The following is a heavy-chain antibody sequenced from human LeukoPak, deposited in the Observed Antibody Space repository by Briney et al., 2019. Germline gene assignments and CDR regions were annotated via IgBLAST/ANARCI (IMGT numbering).Heavy chain of an antibody. CDR2: IKQDGSEK. CDR1: GFTFSDYW. J-gene: IGHJ4*02. V-gene: IGHV3-7*01. D-gene: IGHD3-10*01. Sequence: GGSLRLSCAVSGFTFSDYWMSWVRQAPGKGLEWVANIKQDGSEKYYVGSVRGRFTISRDNANNSLSLQMNSLRAEDTAVYYCASDSGSYQFDYWGQGTLVTVSS. CDR3: ASDSGSYQFDY.